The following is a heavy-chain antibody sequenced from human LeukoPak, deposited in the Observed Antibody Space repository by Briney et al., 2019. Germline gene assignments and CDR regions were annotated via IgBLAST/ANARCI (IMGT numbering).Heavy chain of an antibody. V-gene: IGHV3-23*01. D-gene: IGHD3-10*01. CDR1: GFTFSSYA. CDR2: ISGSGGST. CDR3: AKDLTMVRGGVYYYYGMDV. J-gene: IGHJ6*02. Sequence: GGSLRLSCAASGFTFSSYAMSWVRQAPGKGLEWVSAISGSGGSTYYADSVKGRFTISRDNSKNTLYLQMNSLRAEDTAVYYCAKDLTMVRGGVYYYYGMDVWGQGTTVTASS.